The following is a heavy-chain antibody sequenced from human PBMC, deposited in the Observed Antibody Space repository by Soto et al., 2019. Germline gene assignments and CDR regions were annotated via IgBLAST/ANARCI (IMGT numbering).Heavy chain of an antibody. J-gene: IGHJ6*02. CDR2: INPNSGGT. V-gene: IGHV1-2*02. D-gene: IGHD5-12*01. Sequence: ASVKVSCKASGYTFTGYYMHWVRQAPGQGLEWMGWINPNSGGTNYAQKFQGRVTMTRDTSISTAYMELSRLRSDDTAVYYCARERASGYAAPVYYYGMDVWGQGTTVTVS. CDR3: ARERASGYAAPVYYYGMDV. CDR1: GYTFTGYY.